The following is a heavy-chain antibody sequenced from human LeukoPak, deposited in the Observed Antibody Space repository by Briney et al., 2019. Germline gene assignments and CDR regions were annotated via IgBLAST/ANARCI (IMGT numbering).Heavy chain of an antibody. J-gene: IGHJ5*02. V-gene: IGHV4-34*01. CDR2: INHSGST. D-gene: IGHD3-10*01. Sequence: SETLSLTCAVYGGSFSGYYWSWIRQPPGKGLEWLGEINHSGSTNYNPSLKSRVTISVDTSKNQFSLKLSSVTAADTAMYYCARRNVLLWFGELLWESSRFDPWGQGTLVTVSS. CDR1: GGSFSGYY. CDR3: ARRNVLLWFGELLWESSRFDP.